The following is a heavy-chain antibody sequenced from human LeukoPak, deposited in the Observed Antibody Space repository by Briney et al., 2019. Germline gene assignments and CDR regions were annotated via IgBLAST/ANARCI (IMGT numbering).Heavy chain of an antibody. CDR2: IHHSGST. D-gene: IGHD4-17*01. V-gene: IGHV4-38-2*01. Sequence: PSETLSLTCAVSGYSIRSGDYWGWIRQSPGKGLEWIGRIHHSGSTHHNPSLKSRVTISVDTSKNQFSLMLSSVPAADTAVYYCARNRSVTTTPGFDHWGQGTLVSVSS. CDR3: ARNRSVTTTPGFDH. J-gene: IGHJ4*02. CDR1: GYSIRSGDY.